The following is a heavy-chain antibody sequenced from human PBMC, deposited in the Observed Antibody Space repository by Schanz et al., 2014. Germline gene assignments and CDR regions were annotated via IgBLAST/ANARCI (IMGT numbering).Heavy chain of an antibody. V-gene: IGHV3-48*01. Sequence: EVQLVESGGGLVKPGGSLRLSCAASGFTFSSHWMHWVRQDPGKGLEWVAYISSSSSTIHYADSVKGRFTISRDNAKNSLFLQMNSLRAEDTAVYYCAKSLESCPGGRCARGYFDYWGQGTLVTVSS. D-gene: IGHD2-8*02. CDR2: ISSSSSTI. CDR1: GFTFSSHW. J-gene: IGHJ4*02. CDR3: AKSLESCPGGRCARGYFDY.